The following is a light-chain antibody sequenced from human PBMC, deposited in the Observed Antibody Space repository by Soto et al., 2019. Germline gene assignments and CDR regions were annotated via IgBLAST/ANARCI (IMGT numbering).Light chain of an antibody. CDR2: KAS. Sequence: IQMPQSPSTLSATVGDRVPITCRASQTISSWLAWYQQKPGKAPKLLIYKASTLKSGVPSRFSGSGSGTEFTLTISSLEPEDSAVYYCQQRNVWPPVTFGQGTRLEIK. J-gene: IGKJ5*01. CDR1: QTISSW. V-gene: IGKV1-5*03. CDR3: QQRNVWPPVT.